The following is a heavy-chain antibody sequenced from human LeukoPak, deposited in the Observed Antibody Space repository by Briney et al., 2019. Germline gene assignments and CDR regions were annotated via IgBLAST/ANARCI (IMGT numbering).Heavy chain of an antibody. D-gene: IGHD3-22*01. Sequence: GSLRLSCAAPGFSLSNAWMSWVRQAPGKGLEWVGRIKKKTDGGTTDYAAPVKGRFTISRDDSKNTLYLQMNSLKTEDTAVYYCTTDSSGYYYFDYWGQGTLVTVST. V-gene: IGHV3-15*01. J-gene: IGHJ4*02. CDR1: GFSLSNAW. CDR2: IKKKTDGGTT. CDR3: TTDSSGYYYFDY.